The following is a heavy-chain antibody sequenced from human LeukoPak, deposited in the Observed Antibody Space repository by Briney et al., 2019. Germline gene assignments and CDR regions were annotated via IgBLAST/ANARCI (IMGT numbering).Heavy chain of an antibody. J-gene: IGHJ4*02. CDR2: ISGGGGNT. CDR3: VKDSPSRWFGGDSE. Sequence: PGGSVRLSCSASGFTLSTFAMSWVRQAPGKGLEWVSGISGGGGNTYYADSVRGRFTISKDISKNTVYLQMKSQRAEDAAVYYCVKDSPSRWFGGDSEWGQGTLVTVSS. D-gene: IGHD3-10*01. V-gene: IGHV3-23*01. CDR1: GFTLSTFA.